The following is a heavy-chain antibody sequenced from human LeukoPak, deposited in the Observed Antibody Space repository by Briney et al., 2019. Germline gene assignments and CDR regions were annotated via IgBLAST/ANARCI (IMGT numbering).Heavy chain of an antibody. CDR2: INPSGGST. J-gene: IGHJ4*02. Sequence: GASVKVSCKASGYTFTSYYMHWVRQAPGQGLEWMGIINPSGGSTSYAQKFQGRVTMTRDTSTSTVYMELSSLRSEDTAVHYCARDLAVETTGGVFDYWGQGTLVTVSS. D-gene: IGHD3-16*01. CDR3: ARDLAVETTGGVFDY. CDR1: GYTFTSYY. V-gene: IGHV1-46*01.